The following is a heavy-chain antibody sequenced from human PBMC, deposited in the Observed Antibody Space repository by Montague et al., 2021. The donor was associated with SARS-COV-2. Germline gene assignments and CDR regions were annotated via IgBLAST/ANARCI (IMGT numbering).Heavy chain of an antibody. CDR2: IYYSGST. CDR1: GGSISSGGYY. CDR3: ARVKTPRYYDILTGYSKYYGMDV. D-gene: IGHD3-9*01. V-gene: IGHV4-31*03. Sequence: TLSLTCTVSGGSISSGGYYWSWIRQHPGKGLEWIGYIYYSGSTYYXXXLKSRVTISVDTSKNQFSLKLSSVTAADTAVYYCARVKTPRYYDILTGYSKYYGMDVWGQGTTVTVSS. J-gene: IGHJ6*02.